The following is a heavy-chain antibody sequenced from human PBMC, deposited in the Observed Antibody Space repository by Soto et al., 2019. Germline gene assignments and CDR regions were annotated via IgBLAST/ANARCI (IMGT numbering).Heavy chain of an antibody. CDR3: AGQWAAGYGAFDP. D-gene: IGHD3-9*01. J-gene: IGHJ5*02. CDR1: GGSISSDRW. V-gene: IGHV4-4*02. CDR2: IHDSGST. Sequence: QVKLQESGPGLEKPSGTLSITCAVSGGSISSDRWWTWVRQAPGKGLEWIGEIHDSGSTNYNLSLKSRVTISIDKSKNQFSLEMTSVTAADTAIYYCAGQWAAGYGAFDPWGQGTLVTVSS.